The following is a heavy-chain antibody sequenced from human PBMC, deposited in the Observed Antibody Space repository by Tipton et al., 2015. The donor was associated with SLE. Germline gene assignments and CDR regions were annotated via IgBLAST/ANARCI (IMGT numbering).Heavy chain of an antibody. Sequence: SLRLSCAASGFTFSSYAMSWVRQAPGKGLEWVSAISGSGGSTYYAESVKGRSTISRDNSKNTLYLQMNSLRAEDTAVYYCASLPLDYGDSRDAFDIWGQGTMVTVSS. CDR1: GFTFSSYA. D-gene: IGHD4-17*01. V-gene: IGHV3-23*01. CDR2: ISGSGGST. CDR3: ASLPLDYGDSRDAFDI. J-gene: IGHJ3*02.